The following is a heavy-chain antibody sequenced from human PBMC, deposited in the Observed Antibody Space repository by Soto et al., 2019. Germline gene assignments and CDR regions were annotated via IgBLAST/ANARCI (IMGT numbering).Heavy chain of an antibody. CDR3: AKAGSTIFGVVPPLPFDY. Sequence: VQLVQSGAEVKKPGSSVKVSCKASGGTFSSYAMSWVRQAPGKGLEWVSAISGSGGSTYYADSVKGRFTISRDNSKNTLYLQMNSLRAEDTAVYYCAKAGSTIFGVVPPLPFDYWGQGTLVTVSS. CDR1: GGTFSSYA. D-gene: IGHD3-3*01. CDR2: ISGSGGST. V-gene: IGHV3-23*04. J-gene: IGHJ4*02.